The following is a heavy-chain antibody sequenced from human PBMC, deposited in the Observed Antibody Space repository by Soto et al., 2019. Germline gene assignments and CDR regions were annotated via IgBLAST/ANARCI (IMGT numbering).Heavy chain of an antibody. CDR2: ISAYNGNT. V-gene: IGHV1-18*01. D-gene: IGHD6-19*01. CDR1: GYTFTSYG. J-gene: IGHJ4*02. CDR3: ARGEQWLETPYFDY. Sequence: ASVKVSCKASGYTFTSYGISWVRQAPGQGLEWMGWISAYNGNTNYAQKLQGRVAMTTDTSTSTAYMELRSLRSDDTAVYYCARGEQWLETPYFDYWGQGTLVTVSS.